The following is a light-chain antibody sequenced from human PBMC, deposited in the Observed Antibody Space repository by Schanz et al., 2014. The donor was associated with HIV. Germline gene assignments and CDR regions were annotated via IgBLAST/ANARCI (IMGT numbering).Light chain of an antibody. CDR2: DVT. CDR1: SSDVGYYNY. Sequence: QSALTQPASVSGSPGQSITISCTGTSSDVGYYNYVSWYQHHPGKAPKLLIYDVTSRPSGVSNRFSGSKSGNTASLTISGLQTDDEGDYYCSSYTTNRTVTFGGGTKLTVL. CDR3: SSYTTNRTVT. V-gene: IGLV2-14*03. J-gene: IGLJ2*01.